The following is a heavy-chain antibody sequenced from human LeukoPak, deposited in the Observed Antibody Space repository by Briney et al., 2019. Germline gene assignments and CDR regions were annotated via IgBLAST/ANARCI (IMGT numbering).Heavy chain of an antibody. CDR2: ISSSSTYI. V-gene: IGHV3-21*01. D-gene: IGHD6-19*01. J-gene: IGHJ4*02. CDR1: GFTLSSYS. Sequence: GGSLRLSCAAPGFTLSSYSLNWVRQAAEKGLEWVSSISSSSTYIYSADSVKGRFTISRDNAKNSLFLQMNSLRVEDTGIYYCARGDYSSGWSLEYWGQGTLVIVSS. CDR3: ARGDYSSGWSLEY.